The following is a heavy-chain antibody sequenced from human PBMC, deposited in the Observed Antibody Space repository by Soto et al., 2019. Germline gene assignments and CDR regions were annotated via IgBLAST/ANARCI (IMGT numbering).Heavy chain of an antibody. V-gene: IGHV3-13*01. CDR3: ARVSYGDSFVDY. CDR1: GFTFSSYD. Sequence: GGSLRLSCAASGFTFSSYDMHWVRQATGKGLEWVSAIGTAGDTYYPGSVKGRFTISRGNAKNSLYLQMNSLRAGDTAVYYCARVSYGDSFVDYWGQGTLVTVSS. J-gene: IGHJ4*02. D-gene: IGHD4-17*01. CDR2: IGTAGDT.